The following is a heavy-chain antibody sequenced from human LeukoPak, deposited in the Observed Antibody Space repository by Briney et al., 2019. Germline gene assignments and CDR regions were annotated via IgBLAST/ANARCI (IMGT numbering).Heavy chain of an antibody. CDR1: GGSFSGYY. CDR2: INHSGST. V-gene: IGHV4-34*01. Sequence: SETLSLTCAVYGGSFSGYYWSWIRQPPGKGLEWIGEINHSGSTNYNPSLKSRVTISVDTSKNQFSLKLSSVTAADTAVYYCARQDSSSGGGDYWGQGTLVTVSS. D-gene: IGHD6-19*01. J-gene: IGHJ4*02. CDR3: ARQDSSSGGGDY.